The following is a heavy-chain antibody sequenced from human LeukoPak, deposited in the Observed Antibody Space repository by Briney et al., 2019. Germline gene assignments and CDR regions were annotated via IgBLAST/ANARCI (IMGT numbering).Heavy chain of an antibody. CDR2: ISYDGSNK. D-gene: IGHD3-22*01. CDR1: GFTFSSYA. J-gene: IGHJ3*02. CDR3: AKALIRARYYYYDSSGRDAFDI. Sequence: GGSLRLSCAASGFTFSSYAMHWVRQAPGKGLEWVAVISYDGSNKYYADSVKGRFTISRDNSKNTLYLQMNSLRAEDTAVYYCAKALIRARYYYYDSSGRDAFDIWGQGTMVTVSS. V-gene: IGHV3-30-3*01.